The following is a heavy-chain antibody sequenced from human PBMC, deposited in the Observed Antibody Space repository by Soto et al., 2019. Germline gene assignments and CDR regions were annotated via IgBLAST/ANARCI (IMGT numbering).Heavy chain of an antibody. D-gene: IGHD5-12*01. CDR3: ARRWLQLGYCDY. J-gene: IGHJ4*02. Sequence: PSETLSLTCTVSGGSISSGDYYWSWIRQPPGKGLEWIGYIYYSGSTYYNPSLKSRVTISVDTSKNQFSLKLSSETAADTAVYYCARRWLQLGYCDYWGQGTLVTSPQ. V-gene: IGHV4-30-4*01. CDR1: GGSISSGDYY. CDR2: IYYSGST.